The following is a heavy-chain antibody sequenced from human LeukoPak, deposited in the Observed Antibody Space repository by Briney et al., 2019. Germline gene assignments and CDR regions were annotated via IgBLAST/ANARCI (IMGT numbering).Heavy chain of an antibody. D-gene: IGHD2-2*01. CDR1: GYTFTGYY. J-gene: IGHJ6*04. CDR3: AREAGSDCSSTSCRAGYGMDV. CDR2: INPNSGGT. V-gene: IGHV1-2*04. Sequence: ASVKVSCKASGYTFTGYYMHWVRQAPGQGLEWMGWINPNSGGTSYAQKFQGWVTMTRDTSISTAYMELSRLRSDDTAVYYCAREAGSDCSSTSCRAGYGMDVWGKGTTVTVSS.